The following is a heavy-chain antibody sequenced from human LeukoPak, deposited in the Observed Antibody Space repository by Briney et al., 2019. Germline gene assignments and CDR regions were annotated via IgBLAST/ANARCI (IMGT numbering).Heavy chain of an antibody. V-gene: IGHV3-74*01. J-gene: IGHJ4*02. Sequence: QPGGSLRLSCAASGFTFSKYWMYWVRQVPGKGLVWLSRISGDGRNTNYADSVRGRFTVSRDNAKNTLYLQMNNLRPEDTATYYCVTYNWEYEADYWGQGTLVTVSS. CDR2: ISGDGRNT. D-gene: IGHD1-20*01. CDR1: GFTFSKYW. CDR3: VTYNWEYEADY.